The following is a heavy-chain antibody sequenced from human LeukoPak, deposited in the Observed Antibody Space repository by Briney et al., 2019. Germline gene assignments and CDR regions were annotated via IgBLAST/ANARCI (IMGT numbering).Heavy chain of an antibody. CDR2: INPNSGGT. J-gene: IGHJ2*01. D-gene: IGHD3-3*01. CDR1: GYTFTGYY. V-gene: IGHV1-2*02. CDR3: ARSLYYDFWSGYYTDWYFDL. Sequence: ASVKVSCKASGYTFTGYYMHWVRQAPGQGLEWMGWINPNSGGTNYAQKFQGRVTMTRDTSISTAYMELSRLRSDATAVYYCARSLYYDFWSGYYTDWYFDLWGRGTLVTVSS.